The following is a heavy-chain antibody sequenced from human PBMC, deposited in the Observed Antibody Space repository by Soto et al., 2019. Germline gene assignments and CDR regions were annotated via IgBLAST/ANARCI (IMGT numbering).Heavy chain of an antibody. CDR1: GGTFCLHS. V-gene: IGHV1-69*18. D-gene: IGHD2-15*01. CDR3: VAYCSGGTCSGPPYGLDV. J-gene: IGHJ6*02. CDR2: TISIFGSS. Sequence: QVHVVQSGAEVKRPGSSVKVSCKASGGTFCLHSIGWVRQAAGQGLEWMGRTISIFGSSISAQKFQHRVSMTADSSTGTAYMELKNLTSEDTGVYFCVAYCSGGTCSGPPYGLDVWGRGTTVIVSS.